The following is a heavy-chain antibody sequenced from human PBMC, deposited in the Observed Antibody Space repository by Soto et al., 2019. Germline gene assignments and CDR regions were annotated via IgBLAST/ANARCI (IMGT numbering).Heavy chain of an antibody. CDR3: ARVGGVGAPPGADY. CDR2: VIPIIGQA. J-gene: IGHJ4*02. CDR1: GGIFTSYA. D-gene: IGHD1-26*01. Sequence: SVKVSCKASGGIFTSYAISWLRQAPGQGLEWIGAVIPIIGQAYYAQKLQDRVTITADESTRTAYMELSSLRSEDTAVYFCARVGGVGAPPGADYWGQGTMVTVYS. V-gene: IGHV1-69*13.